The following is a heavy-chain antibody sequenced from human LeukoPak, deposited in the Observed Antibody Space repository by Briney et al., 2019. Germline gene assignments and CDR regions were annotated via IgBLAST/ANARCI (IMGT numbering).Heavy chain of an antibody. CDR2: IYHSGST. D-gene: IGHD2-15*01. CDR1: GYSISSGYY. Sequence: SETLSLTCAVSGYSISSGYYWGWIRQPPGKGLEWIGSIYHSGSTYYNPSLKSRVTISVDTSKNQFSLKLSSVTAADTAVYYCARSVGYCSGGSCVEGYWGQGTLVTVSS. CDR3: ARSVGYCSGGSCVEGY. V-gene: IGHV4-38-2*01. J-gene: IGHJ4*02.